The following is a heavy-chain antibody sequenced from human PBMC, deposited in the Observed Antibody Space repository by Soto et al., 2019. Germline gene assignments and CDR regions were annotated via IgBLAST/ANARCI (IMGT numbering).Heavy chain of an antibody. CDR1: GFTFSSYG. CDR3: ARDPMIVVVTQHLYGMDV. CDR2: IWYDGSNK. V-gene: IGHV3-33*01. D-gene: IGHD3-22*01. J-gene: IGHJ6*02. Sequence: QVQLVESGGGVVQPGRSLRLSCAASGFTFSSYGMHWVRQAPGKGLEWVAVIWYDGSNKYYADSVKGRFTISRDNSKNTLYLQMNSLRAEDTAVYYCARDPMIVVVTQHLYGMDVWGQGTTVTVSS.